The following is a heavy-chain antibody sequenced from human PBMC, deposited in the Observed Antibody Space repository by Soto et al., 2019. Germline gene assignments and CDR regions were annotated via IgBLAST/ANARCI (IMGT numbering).Heavy chain of an antibody. J-gene: IGHJ4*02. CDR2: IIPIFGTA. Sequence: QVQLVQSGAEVKKPGSSVKVSCKASGGTFSSYAISWVRQAPGQGLEWMGGIIPIFGTANYAQKFQGRVTITADESTSTAYMELSSLRSEDTAVYYCARGPTTYYYDSSGYYYDLFFAYWGQGTLVTVSS. CDR3: ARGPTTYYYDSSGYYYDLFFAY. CDR1: GGTFSSYA. D-gene: IGHD3-22*01. V-gene: IGHV1-69*01.